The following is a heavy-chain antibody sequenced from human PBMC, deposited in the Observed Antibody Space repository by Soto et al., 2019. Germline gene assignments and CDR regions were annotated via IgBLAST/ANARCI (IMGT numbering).Heavy chain of an antibody. V-gene: IGHV3-23*01. Sequence: EVQLLESGGGLVQPGGSLRLSCAASGFPFSNYAMTWVRQAPGKGLEWVSVISGSGNNTYQADSVKGRFTISRDNSKNTLYLQMSSLSAEDSAVYFCAKVTVPFLDWLARSYFDYWGQGTLVTVSS. D-gene: IGHD3-3*02. CDR3: AKVTVPFLDWLARSYFDY. CDR2: ISGSGNNT. J-gene: IGHJ4*02. CDR1: GFPFSNYA.